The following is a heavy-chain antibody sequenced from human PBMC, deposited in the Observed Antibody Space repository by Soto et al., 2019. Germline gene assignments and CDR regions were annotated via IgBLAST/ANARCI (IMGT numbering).Heavy chain of an antibody. V-gene: IGHV4-31*03. J-gene: IGHJ4*02. D-gene: IGHD1-26*01. CDR2: IYYIGST. CDR3: ARGLITGSQYSGGWYYFDS. Sequence: SETLSLTCTVSGGSISSGGYYWSWIRQHPGKGLEWIGYIYYIGSTYYNPSLKSRVTISLDTSKNQFSLKLSSVTAADTAVYYCARGLITGSQYSGGWYYFDSWGQGTQVTVSS. CDR1: GGSISSGGYY.